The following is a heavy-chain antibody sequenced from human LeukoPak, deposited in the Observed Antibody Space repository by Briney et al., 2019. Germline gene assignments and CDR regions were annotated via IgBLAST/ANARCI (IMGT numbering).Heavy chain of an antibody. CDR1: GFTFSSYE. V-gene: IGHV3-48*03. CDR3: ARGQQLWFGESSPDY. D-gene: IGHD3-10*01. J-gene: IGHJ4*02. Sequence: GGSLRLSCAASGFTFSSYEMNWVRQAPGKGLEWVSYISSSGSTIYYADSVKGRFTISRDNAKNSLYLQMNSLRAEDTAVYYCARGQQLWFGESSPDYWGQGTLVTVSS. CDR2: ISSSGSTI.